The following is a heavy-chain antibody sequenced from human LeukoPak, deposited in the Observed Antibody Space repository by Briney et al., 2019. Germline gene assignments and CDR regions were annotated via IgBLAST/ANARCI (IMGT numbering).Heavy chain of an antibody. CDR1: GFTFSNAW. CDR2: IKSKTDVGTT. CDR3: TTDQSHRGYDPGYFDY. D-gene: IGHD5-12*01. J-gene: IGHJ4*02. V-gene: IGHV3-15*01. Sequence: PGGSLRLSCAAPGFTFSNAWTSSVRQAPGKGLEWVGRIKSKTDVGTTDYAAPVKGRFTIPRDDSKTTLYLQMSSLKTEDTAVYYCTTDQSHRGYDPGYFDYWGQGTLVTVSS.